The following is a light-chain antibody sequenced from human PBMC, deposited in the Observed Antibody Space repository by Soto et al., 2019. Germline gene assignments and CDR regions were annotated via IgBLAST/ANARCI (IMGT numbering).Light chain of an antibody. V-gene: IGKV3D-20*02. CDR3: QQSYSIPYT. CDR1: QSVTRSS. CDR2: GAS. Sequence: EVVLTQSPATLSLSPGERATLSCRASQSVTRSSLAWYQQKPGQSPRLLISGASSRATGIPDRFSGGGSGTDFIFYISSLQPDDFATYYCQQSYSIPYTFGHGTKMEIK. J-gene: IGKJ2*01.